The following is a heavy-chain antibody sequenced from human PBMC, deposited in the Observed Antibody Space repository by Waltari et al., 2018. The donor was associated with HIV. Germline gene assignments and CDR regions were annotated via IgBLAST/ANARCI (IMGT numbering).Heavy chain of an antibody. CDR1: GFRFRDRC. V-gene: IGHV3-30*18. J-gene: IGHJ6*02. CDR2: ISYHGDNQ. CDR3: VKSRGANSGGGLDV. D-gene: IGHD2-15*01. Sequence: QVLLVQSGGGVVQPGRSLRLSCVASGFRFRDRCRHWVRQAPGKGLEWVAVISYHGDNQYYTDSVRGRFTISRDNSNNTLYLQMNSLRVDDTSVYYCVKSRGANSGGGLDVWGQGTTVTVSS.